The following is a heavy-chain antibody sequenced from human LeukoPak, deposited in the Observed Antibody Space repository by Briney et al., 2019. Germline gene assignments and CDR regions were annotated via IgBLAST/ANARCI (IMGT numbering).Heavy chain of an antibody. CDR2: ISAYNDNT. V-gene: IGHV1-18*01. CDR3: ARGGSSSWYWRSPFDY. Sequence: ASVKVSCKASGFTFSTYGFSWVRQAPGQGLEWMGWISAYNDNTNYAQKVQGRVSMTTDTSTSTAYMELRSLRSDDTAVYYCARGGSSSWYWRSPFDYWGQGTLVTVSS. D-gene: IGHD6-13*01. J-gene: IGHJ4*02. CDR1: GFTFSTYG.